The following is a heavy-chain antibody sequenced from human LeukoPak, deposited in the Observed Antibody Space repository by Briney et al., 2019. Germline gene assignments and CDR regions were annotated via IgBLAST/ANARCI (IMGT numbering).Heavy chain of an antibody. D-gene: IGHD3-3*01. CDR2: IIPIFGTA. CDR1: GGTFSSYA. J-gene: IGHJ5*02. Sequence: SVKVSCKASGGTFSSYAISWVRQAPGQGLEWMGGIIPIFGTANYAQKFQGRVTITADESTSTAYMELSSLRSEDTAVYYCARDRPRTLLRFLEWLPQNWFDPWGQGTLVTVSS. CDR3: ARDRPRTLLRFLEWLPQNWFDP. V-gene: IGHV1-69*01.